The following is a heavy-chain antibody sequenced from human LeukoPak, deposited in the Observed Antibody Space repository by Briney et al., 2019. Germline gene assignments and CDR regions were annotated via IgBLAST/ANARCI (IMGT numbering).Heavy chain of an antibody. D-gene: IGHD5-24*01. CDR1: GYTFTSNY. CDR2: ISPSGGST. V-gene: IGHV1-46*01. Sequence: ASLKVSCKAFGYTFTSNYMHWVRQAPGQGPEWMGVISPSGGSTTYAQKFQGRVTLTRDMSTSTDYLELSSLRSEDTAVYYCARDNSVRDAAWWFNPWGQGTLVTVSS. J-gene: IGHJ5*02. CDR3: ARDNSVRDAAWWFNP.